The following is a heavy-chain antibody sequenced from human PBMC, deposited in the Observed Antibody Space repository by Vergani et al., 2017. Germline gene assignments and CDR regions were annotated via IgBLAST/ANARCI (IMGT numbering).Heavy chain of an antibody. Sequence: QVQLVQSGAEVKKPGSSVKVSCKASGGTFSSYTISWVRQAPGQGLERMGRIIPILGIANYAQKFQGRVTITADKSTSTAYMELSSLRSEDTAVHYCANITIDAFDIWGQGTMVTVSS. J-gene: IGHJ3*02. D-gene: IGHD2-2*01. V-gene: IGHV1-69*02. CDR3: ANITIDAFDI. CDR2: IIPILGIA. CDR1: GGTFSSYT.